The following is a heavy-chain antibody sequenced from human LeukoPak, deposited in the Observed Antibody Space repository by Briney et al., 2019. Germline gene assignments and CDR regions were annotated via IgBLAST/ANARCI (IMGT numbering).Heavy chain of an antibody. CDR2: ISGRGGST. CDR3: ARDRNTDFWSGYYTNYFDY. V-gene: IGHV3-23*01. J-gene: IGHJ4*02. D-gene: IGHD3-3*01. Sequence: GGSLRLSCVASGFTFSSYAMSWVRQAPGKGLEWVAAISGRGGSTYYADSVKGRFTISRDNSKNTLYVQMNSLRAEDTAVYYCARDRNTDFWSGYYTNYFDYWGQGTLVTVSS. CDR1: GFTFSSYA.